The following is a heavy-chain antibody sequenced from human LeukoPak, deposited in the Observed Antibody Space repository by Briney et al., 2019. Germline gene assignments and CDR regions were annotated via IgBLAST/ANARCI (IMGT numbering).Heavy chain of an antibody. CDR3: AKDGSWGDYYFYMDV. CDR1: GFTFGSFA. Sequence: GGSLRLSCEASGFTFGSFAMSWVCQAPGKGLEWVSGISGSGYYTYYADSVKGRFTISRDNSKNTLYIEMNSLRAEDTAVYYCAKDGSWGDYYFYMDVWGKGTTVTVSS. J-gene: IGHJ6*03. V-gene: IGHV3-23*01. CDR2: ISGSGYYT. D-gene: IGHD3-16*01.